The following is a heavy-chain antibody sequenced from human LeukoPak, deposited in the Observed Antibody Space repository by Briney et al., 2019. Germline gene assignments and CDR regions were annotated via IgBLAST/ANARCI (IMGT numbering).Heavy chain of an antibody. CDR2: ISYDGSNK. CDR3: AKDRSSGSNWDY. V-gene: IGHV3-30*18. Sequence: GGSLRLSCAASGFTFSSYGMHWVCQAPGKGLEWVAVISYDGSNKYYADSVKGRFTISRDNSKNTLYLQMNSLRAEDTAVYYCAKDRSSGSNWDYWGQGTLVTVSS. J-gene: IGHJ4*02. CDR1: GFTFSSYG. D-gene: IGHD6-19*01.